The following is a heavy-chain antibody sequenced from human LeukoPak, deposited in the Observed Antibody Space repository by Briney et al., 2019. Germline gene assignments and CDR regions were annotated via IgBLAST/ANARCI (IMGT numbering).Heavy chain of an antibody. CDR1: GYTFTTYG. CDR3: ARVRSGNFDYYGMGV. V-gene: IGHV1-18*01. J-gene: IGHJ6*02. D-gene: IGHD3-10*01. Sequence: ASVKVSCKASGYTFTTYGISWVRQAPGQGLEWMGWISAYNGNTNYAQKLQGRVTVTTDTSTTTAYMELRSLSSDDTALYYCARVRSGNFDYYGMGVWGQGTTVTVSS. CDR2: ISAYNGNT.